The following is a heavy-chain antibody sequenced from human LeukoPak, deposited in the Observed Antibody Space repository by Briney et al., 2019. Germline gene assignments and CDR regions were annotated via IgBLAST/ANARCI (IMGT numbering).Heavy chain of an antibody. V-gene: IGHV3-74*01. CDR2: IKSDGSLT. D-gene: IGHD6-19*01. Sequence: GGSLRLSCAASGFTFSNSWMHWVRQAPGKGLVWVSRIKSDGSLTGYADSVKGRFAISRDNAKNTLYLQMNSLRAEDTAVYYCASSVAGYIWGQGTMVTFSS. CDR3: ASSVAGYI. J-gene: IGHJ3*02. CDR1: GFTFSNSW.